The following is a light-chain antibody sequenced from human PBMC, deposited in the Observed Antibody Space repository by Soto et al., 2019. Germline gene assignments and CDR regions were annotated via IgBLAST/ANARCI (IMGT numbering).Light chain of an antibody. CDR2: GAS. V-gene: IGKV3-20*01. CDR1: QSVSSSY. J-gene: IGKJ2*03. Sequence: EIVLTQSPGTLSLSPGERDTLSCRASQSVSSSYLAWYQQKPGQAPRLLIYGASSRATGLPDRFSGSGSGTDLTLTVSRLEPEDVAVHYCQQYGSAPQSFGPGTKLEIK. CDR3: QQYGSAPQS.